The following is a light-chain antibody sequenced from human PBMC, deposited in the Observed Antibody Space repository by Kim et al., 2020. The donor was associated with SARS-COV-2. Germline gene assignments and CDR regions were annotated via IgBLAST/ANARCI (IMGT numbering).Light chain of an antibody. CDR1: QSVSSSY. J-gene: IGKJ1*01. CDR2: GAS. CDR3: QQYGNSPET. V-gene: IGKV3-20*01. Sequence: EIVLTQSPGTLSLSPGERATLSCRASQSVSSSYLAWYQQKPGQAPRLLIYGASSRATGIPDRFSGSGSGTDFTLTISGLEPEDFAVYHCQQYGNSPETFGQGTKVDIK.